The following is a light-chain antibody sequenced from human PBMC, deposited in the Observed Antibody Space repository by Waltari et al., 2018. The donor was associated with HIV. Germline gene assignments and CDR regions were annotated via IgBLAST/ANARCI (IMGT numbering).Light chain of an antibody. CDR1: QNINKY. J-gene: IGKJ1*01. CDR3: QQYNTYPRT. V-gene: IGKV1-5*03. CDR2: KAS. Sequence: DIQMTPSPSTLSASVGDRVTPTCRASQNINKYLAWYQQKPGKAPNLLIYKASSLESGVPSRFSGSGSGTDFTLTISSLQPDDFATYYCQQYNTYPRTFGQGTKVEIK.